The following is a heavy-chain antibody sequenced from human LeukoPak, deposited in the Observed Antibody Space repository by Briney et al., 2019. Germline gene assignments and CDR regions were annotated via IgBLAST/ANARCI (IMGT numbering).Heavy chain of an antibody. Sequence: ASVKVSCKASGGTFSSYAISWVRQAPGQGLEWMGGIIPIFGTANYAQKFQGRVTMTRDTSTSTVYMELSSLRSEDTAVYYCARDGPLTSDILTGYNHLFDYWGQGTLVTVSS. CDR3: ARDGPLTSDILTGYNHLFDY. V-gene: IGHV1-69*05. CDR2: IIPIFGTA. CDR1: GGTFSSYA. J-gene: IGHJ4*02. D-gene: IGHD3-9*01.